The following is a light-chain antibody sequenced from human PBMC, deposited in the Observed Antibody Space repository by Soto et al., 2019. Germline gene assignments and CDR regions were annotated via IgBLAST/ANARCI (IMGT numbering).Light chain of an antibody. CDR2: GAS. CDR3: QQYGSSPLT. Sequence: EIVLTQSPGTLSFSPGERATLSCRASQSVSSSYLAWYQHKPGQAPRLLIYGASSRATGIPDRFSGSGSGTDFTLTISRLEPEDFAVYYCQQYGSSPLTFGQGTKLEIK. CDR1: QSVSSSY. J-gene: IGKJ2*01. V-gene: IGKV3-20*01.